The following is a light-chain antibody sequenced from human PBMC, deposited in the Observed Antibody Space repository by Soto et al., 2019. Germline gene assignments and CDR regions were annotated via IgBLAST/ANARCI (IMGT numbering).Light chain of an antibody. CDR3: QQSYSTPWT. CDR1: EDISTW. Sequence: DIQMTQYPSSLSASVGDRVTITCRSSEDISTWLAWYQQKPGKAPKLLIYAASSLQSGVPSRFSGSGSGTDFTLTISSLQPEDFATYYCQQSYSTPWTFGQGTMVAIK. V-gene: IGKV1-39*01. J-gene: IGKJ1*01. CDR2: AAS.